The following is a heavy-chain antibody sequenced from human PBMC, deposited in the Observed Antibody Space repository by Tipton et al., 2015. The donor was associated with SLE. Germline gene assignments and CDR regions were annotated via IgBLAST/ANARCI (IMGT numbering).Heavy chain of an antibody. V-gene: IGHV3-74*01. CDR2: INSDGSST. J-gene: IGHJ6*02. CDR1: GFTFSSYW. D-gene: IGHD3-10*01. Sequence: GSLRLSCAASGFTFSSYWMHWVRQAPGKGLVWVSRINSDGSSTSYADSVKGRFTISRDNAKNTLYLQMNSLRAEDTAVYYCASLLGFGVYYYGMDVWGQGTTVTVSS. CDR3: ASLLGFGVYYYGMDV.